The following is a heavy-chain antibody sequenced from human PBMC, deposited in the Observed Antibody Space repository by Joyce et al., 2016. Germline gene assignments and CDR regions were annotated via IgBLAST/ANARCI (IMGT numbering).Heavy chain of an antibody. CDR3: ARDRPLVGATQFDY. J-gene: IGHJ4*02. D-gene: IGHD1-26*01. V-gene: IGHV1-69*08. CDR1: GGTFSSYS. CDR2: IIPMRGIA. Sequence: QVQLVQSGAEVKKPGSSVKVSCKTSGGTFSSYSITWVRQAPGRGLKWMGRIIPMRGIADYAQKFQGRVTITADKSTSTGYMELSSLRSEDTAVYYCARDRPLVGATQFDYWGQGTLVTVSS.